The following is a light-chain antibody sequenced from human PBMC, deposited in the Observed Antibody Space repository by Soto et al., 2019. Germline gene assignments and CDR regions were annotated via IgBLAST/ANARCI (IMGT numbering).Light chain of an antibody. V-gene: IGKV3-15*01. CDR2: GAS. CDR3: QQYNDWPRP. Sequence: EIVMTQSPATLSVSPGERATLSCRASQSVGTYLAWYQQKPGQAPRLLIYGASTRAAGISPRFSGGGSGTAFTLTISSLQSEDFAVYYCQQYNDWPRPFGQGTKVGIK. J-gene: IGKJ1*01. CDR1: QSVGTY.